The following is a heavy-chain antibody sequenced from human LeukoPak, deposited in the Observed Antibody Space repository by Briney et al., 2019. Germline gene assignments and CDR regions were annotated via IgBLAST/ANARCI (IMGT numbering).Heavy chain of an antibody. CDR2: IWYDGSNK. D-gene: IGHD3-22*01. CDR1: GFTFSSYG. CDR3: AKDAKPYYYDSSGYYYAGAFDI. Sequence: PGGSLRLSCAASGFTFSSYGMHWVRQAPGKGLEWVAVIWYDGSNKYYADSVKGRFTISRDNSKNTLHLQMNSLRAEDTAVYYCAKDAKPYYYDSSGYYYAGAFDIWGQGTMVTVSS. J-gene: IGHJ3*02. V-gene: IGHV3-33*06.